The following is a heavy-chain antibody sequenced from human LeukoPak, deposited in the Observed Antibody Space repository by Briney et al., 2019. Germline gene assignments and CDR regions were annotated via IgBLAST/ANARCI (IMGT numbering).Heavy chain of an antibody. CDR2: IYYSGST. V-gene: IGHV4-59*01. J-gene: IGHJ4*02. D-gene: IGHD3-9*01. Sequence: SETLSLTCTVSGGSISSYYWSWIRQPPGKGLEWIGYIYYSGSTNYNPSLKSRVTISVDTSKNQFSLKLSSVTAADTPVYYCARGRYLDYWGQGTLVTVSS. CDR3: ARGRYLDY. CDR1: GGSISSYY.